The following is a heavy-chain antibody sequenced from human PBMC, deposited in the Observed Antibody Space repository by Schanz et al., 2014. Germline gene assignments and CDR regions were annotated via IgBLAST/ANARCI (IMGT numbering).Heavy chain of an antibody. D-gene: IGHD3-9*01. Sequence: QVQLVQSGAEVKKPGASVKVSCKASGYTFISYGISWVRQAPGQGLEWMGWISAYNGNTKYPQKLQGRVTMTTDTSTSTAYMELRSLRSDDTAVYYCARDAADFYDILTEEDYWGQGTLVTVSS. CDR2: ISAYNGNT. CDR3: ARDAADFYDILTEEDY. J-gene: IGHJ4*02. V-gene: IGHV1-18*01. CDR1: GYTFISYG.